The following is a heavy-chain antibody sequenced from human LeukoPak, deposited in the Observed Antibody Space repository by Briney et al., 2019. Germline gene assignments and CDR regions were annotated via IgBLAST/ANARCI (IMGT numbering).Heavy chain of an antibody. CDR1: GGSFSGYY. J-gene: IGHJ4*02. CDR2: INHSGST. CDR3: ARWVQYCTNGVCYDY. D-gene: IGHD2-8*01. Sequence: PSETLSLTCAVYGGSFSGYYWSWIRQPPGKGLEWIGEINHSGSTNYNPSLKSRVTISVDTSKNQFSLKLSSVTAADTAVYYCARWVQYCTNGVCYDYWGQGTLVTVSS. V-gene: IGHV4-34*01.